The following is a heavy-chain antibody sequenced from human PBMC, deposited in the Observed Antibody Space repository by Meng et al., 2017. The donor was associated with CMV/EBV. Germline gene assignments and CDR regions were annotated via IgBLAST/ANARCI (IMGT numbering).Heavy chain of an antibody. CDR1: GFTFSSYG. J-gene: IGHJ3*02. CDR2: IWYDGSNK. D-gene: IGHD3-3*01. Sequence: LSLTCAASGFTFSSYGMHWVRQAPGKGLEWVAVIWYDGSNKYYADSVKGRFTISRDNSKNTLYLQMSSLRAEDTAVYYCAKEAHLYDFWTRDAFDIWGQGTMVTVSS. V-gene: IGHV3-33*06. CDR3: AKEAHLYDFWTRDAFDI.